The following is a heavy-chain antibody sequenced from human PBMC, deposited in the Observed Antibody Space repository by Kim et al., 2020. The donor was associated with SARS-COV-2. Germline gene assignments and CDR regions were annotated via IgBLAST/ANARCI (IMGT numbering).Heavy chain of an antibody. J-gene: IGHJ4*02. CDR3: ARLSVGDFNTEYYFDY. Sequence: GESLKISCKSSGYSFTSYWIGWVHQMSGKGLEWMGIIYPEDSNTKYSPSFQGQVTISADKSINTAYLQWSSLKASYTAMYYCARLSVGDFNTEYYFDYWGQRTLVTVSS. CDR2: IYPEDSNT. CDR1: GYSFTSYW. V-gene: IGHV5-51*07. D-gene: IGHD4-17*01.